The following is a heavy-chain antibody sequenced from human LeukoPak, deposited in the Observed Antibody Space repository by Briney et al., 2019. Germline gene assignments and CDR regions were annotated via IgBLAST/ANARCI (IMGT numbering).Heavy chain of an antibody. J-gene: IGHJ3*02. CDR3: ARVGSGLDAFDI. Sequence: GRSLRLSCAASGFTFSSYATHWVRQAPGKGLEWVAVISYDGSNKYYADSVKGRFTISRDNAKNSLYLQMNSLRAEDTAVYYCARVGSGLDAFDIWGQGTMVTVSS. CDR1: GFTFSSYA. V-gene: IGHV3-30-3*01. CDR2: ISYDGSNK. D-gene: IGHD6-19*01.